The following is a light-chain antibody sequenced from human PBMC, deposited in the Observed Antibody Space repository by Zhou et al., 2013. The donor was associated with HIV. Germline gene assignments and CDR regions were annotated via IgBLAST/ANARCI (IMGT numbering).Light chain of an antibody. CDR2: GAI. Sequence: EIVMTQSPATLSVSPGERATLSCRASQSISTNLAWYQQKPGQAPRLLIYGAITRATGIPARFSGSRSGTEFTLTISSMQSEDSAVYYCQQYHARPPALTFGGGXKVEIK. CDR1: QSISTN. V-gene: IGKV3-15*01. J-gene: IGKJ4*01. CDR3: QQYHARPPALT.